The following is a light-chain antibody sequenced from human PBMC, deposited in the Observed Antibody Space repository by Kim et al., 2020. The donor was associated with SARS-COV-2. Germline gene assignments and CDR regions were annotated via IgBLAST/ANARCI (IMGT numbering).Light chain of an antibody. J-gene: IGKJ3*01. CDR1: QDIRKH. Sequence: ASVGDRVTITCRASQDIRKHLNWYQQKSGEAPKRLIYDASSLEEGVPSRFSGSGSGIDFTFTISSLQPEDFATYYCQHHGNHPPTFGRGTKVDIK. CDR2: DAS. V-gene: IGKV1-33*01. CDR3: QHHGNHPPT.